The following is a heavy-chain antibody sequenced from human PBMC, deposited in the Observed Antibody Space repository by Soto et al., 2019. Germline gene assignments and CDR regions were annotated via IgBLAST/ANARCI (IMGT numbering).Heavy chain of an antibody. CDR1: GGSFSGYY. CDR2: INHSGST. V-gene: IGHV4-34*01. D-gene: IGHD1-26*01. CDR3: ARDFWPGGIDY. Sequence: ASETLSLTCAVSGGSFSGYYWSWIRQPPGKGLEWMGDINHSGSTNYNPSLKSRVTISVDTSKNQFSLKLSSVTAAATAVYYCARDFWPGGIDYWGQGTLVTVSS. J-gene: IGHJ4*02.